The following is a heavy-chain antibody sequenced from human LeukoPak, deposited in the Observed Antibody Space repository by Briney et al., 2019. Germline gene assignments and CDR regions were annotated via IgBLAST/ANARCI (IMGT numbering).Heavy chain of an antibody. V-gene: IGHV4-4*07. Sequence: ASETLSLTCTVSGGSISSYYWSWIRQPAGKGLEWIGRIYTSGSTNYNPSLKSRVTMSVDTSKNQFSLKLSSVTAADTAVYYCATHKRDDSSGYYRDYYYYYMDVWGKGTTVTISS. J-gene: IGHJ6*03. CDR2: IYTSGST. D-gene: IGHD3-22*01. CDR3: ATHKRDDSSGYYRDYYYYYMDV. CDR1: GGSISSYY.